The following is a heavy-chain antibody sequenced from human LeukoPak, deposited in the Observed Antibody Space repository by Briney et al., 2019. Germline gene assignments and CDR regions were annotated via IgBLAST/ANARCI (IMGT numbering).Heavy chain of an antibody. V-gene: IGHV3-21*01. CDR1: GFTFSTYS. D-gene: IGHD5-24*01. Sequence: GGSVRLSCAASGFTFSTYSMKWVRRARGKGLEWVSSINTASNYIYYADSVKGRFSISRDNPKNSLYLQMNSLRAENTAVYYCASGWLQQPNIRSGHFAYCGHGNPVTAS. J-gene: IGHJ4*01. CDR3: ASGWLQQPNIRSGHFAY. CDR2: INTASNYI.